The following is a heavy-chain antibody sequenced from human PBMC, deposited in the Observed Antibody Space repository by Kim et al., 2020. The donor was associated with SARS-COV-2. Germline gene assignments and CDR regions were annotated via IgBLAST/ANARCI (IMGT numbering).Heavy chain of an antibody. J-gene: IGHJ5*02. Sequence: GGSLRLSCAASGFTFDDYAMHWVRQAPGKGLEWVSGISWNSGSIGYADSVKGRFTISRDNAKNSLYLQMNSLRAEDTALYYCAKTAGLLWFGELSAWGQG. CDR3: AKTAGLLWFGELSA. CDR1: GFTFDDYA. CDR2: ISWNSGSI. V-gene: IGHV3-9*01. D-gene: IGHD3-10*01.